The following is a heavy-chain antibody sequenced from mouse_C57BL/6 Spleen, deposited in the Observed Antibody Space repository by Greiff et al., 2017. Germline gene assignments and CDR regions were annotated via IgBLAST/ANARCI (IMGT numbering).Heavy chain of an antibody. D-gene: IGHD1-1*01. CDR2: IDPEDGET. V-gene: IGHV14-2*01. CDR1: GFNIKDYY. Sequence: EVKLQESGAELVKPGASVKLSCTASGFNIKDYYMHWVKQRTEQGLEWIGRIDPEDGETKYAPKFQGKATITADTSSNTAYLQLSSLTSEDSAVYYCASRDYGSSPYYFDYWGQGTTLTVSS. CDR3: ASRDYGSSPYYFDY. J-gene: IGHJ2*01.